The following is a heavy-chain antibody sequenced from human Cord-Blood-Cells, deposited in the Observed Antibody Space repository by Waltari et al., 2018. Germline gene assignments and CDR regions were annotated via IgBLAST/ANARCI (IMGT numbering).Heavy chain of an antibody. J-gene: IGHJ3*02. D-gene: IGHD6-6*01. CDR3: ARDRAAQDAFDI. V-gene: IGHV3-21*01. CDR2: ISSSSSYI. CDR1: GFTFSSYS. Sequence: EVQLVESGGGLVKPGGSLRLYCAASGFTFSSYSMNWVRQAPGKGLEWVSSISSSSSYIYYADSVKGRFTISRDNAKNSLYLQMNSLRAEDTAVYYCARDRAAQDAFDIWGQGTMVTVSS.